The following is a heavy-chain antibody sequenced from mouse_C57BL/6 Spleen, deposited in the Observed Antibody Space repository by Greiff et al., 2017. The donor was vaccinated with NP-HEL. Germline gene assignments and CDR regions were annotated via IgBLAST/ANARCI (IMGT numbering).Heavy chain of an antibody. CDR3: ARFTTVGWYFDV. V-gene: IGHV5-16*01. D-gene: IGHD1-1*01. CDR2: INYDGSST. CDR1: GFTFSDYY. J-gene: IGHJ1*03. Sequence: EVKVVESEGGLVQPGGSMKLSCTASGFTFSDYYMAWVRQVPEKGLEWVANINYDGSSTYYLDSLKSRFIISRDNAKNILYLQMSSLKSEDTATYYCARFTTVGWYFDVWGTGTTVTVSS.